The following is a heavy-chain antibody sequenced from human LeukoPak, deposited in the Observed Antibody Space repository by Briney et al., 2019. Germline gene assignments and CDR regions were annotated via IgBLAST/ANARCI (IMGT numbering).Heavy chain of an antibody. V-gene: IGHV4-34*01. CDR3: ARYFYGSGSYHNHPNFDY. CDR2: INHSGST. Sequence: SETLSLTCAVYGGSFSGYYWRWIRQPPGKGLEWIGEINHSGSTNYNPSLKSRVTVSIDTSKNQFSLEMNSVTAADTAVYYCARYFYGSGSYHNHPNFDYWGQGTLVTVSS. CDR1: GGSFSGYY. J-gene: IGHJ4*02. D-gene: IGHD3-10*01.